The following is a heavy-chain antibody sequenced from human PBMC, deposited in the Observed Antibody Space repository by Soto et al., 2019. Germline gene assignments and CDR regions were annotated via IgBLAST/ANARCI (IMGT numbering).Heavy chain of an antibody. Sequence: QVQLQQWGAGLLKPSETLSLTCAVYGGSFSGYYWSWIRQPPGKGLEWIGEINHSGSTNYNPSLKSRVTISVDTSNNQFSLTLSSVTAADTAVYYCARGRPYYDFWSGYYTPYYYYYYMDVWGKGTTVTVSS. D-gene: IGHD3-3*01. J-gene: IGHJ6*03. CDR1: GGSFSGYY. V-gene: IGHV4-34*01. CDR2: INHSGST. CDR3: ARGRPYYDFWSGYYTPYYYYYYMDV.